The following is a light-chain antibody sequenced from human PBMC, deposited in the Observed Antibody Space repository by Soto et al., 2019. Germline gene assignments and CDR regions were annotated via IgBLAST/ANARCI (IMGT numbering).Light chain of an antibody. V-gene: IGKV1-5*01. CDR2: SVS. CDR1: QSVNSW. J-gene: IGKJ1*01. Sequence: DIQMTQSPSTLSAYVGDRVTITCRASQSVNSWLAWYQQKPGRAPKLLIYSVSNLDSGVPSRFSGSGSGTEFTLTISSLQPDDVATNCCQQFSAYSRTFGQGTKVE. CDR3: QQFSAYSRT.